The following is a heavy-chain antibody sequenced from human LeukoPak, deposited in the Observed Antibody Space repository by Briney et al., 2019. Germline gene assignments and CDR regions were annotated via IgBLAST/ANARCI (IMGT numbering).Heavy chain of an antibody. CDR2: ISTYNGNT. D-gene: IGHD2-2*01. CDR3: ARPAKGAYYYYYMDV. J-gene: IGHJ6*03. Sequence: GASVKVSCKASDYTLLTYGITWVRQAPGQGLEWMGWISTYNGNTHYAQKLQGRVTMTTDTSTRTAYMELRGLTSNDTGIYYCARPAKGAYYYYYMDVWGRGTTVTVSS. V-gene: IGHV1-18*01. CDR1: DYTLLTYG.